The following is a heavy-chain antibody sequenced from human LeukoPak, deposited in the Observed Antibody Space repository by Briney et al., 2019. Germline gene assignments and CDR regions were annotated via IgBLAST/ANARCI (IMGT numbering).Heavy chain of an antibody. CDR2: ISGRGGNT. CDR3: AKSSLRFLEWLFPFDY. CDR1: GFNFANHA. D-gene: IGHD3-3*01. V-gene: IGHV3-23*01. J-gene: IGHJ4*02. Sequence: GGSLRLSCAASGFNFANHAMSWVRQTAGKGLEWVSAISGRGGNTYYADSGKGRFTISRDNSKNTLYLQMNSLRAEDTAVYYCAKSSLRFLEWLFPFDYWGQGTLVTVSS.